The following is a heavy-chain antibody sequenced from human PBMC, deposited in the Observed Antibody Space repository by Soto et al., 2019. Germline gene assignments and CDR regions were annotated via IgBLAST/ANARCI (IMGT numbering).Heavy chain of an antibody. J-gene: IGHJ6*02. V-gene: IGHV4-30-4*01. Sequence: SETLSLTCDVSGDTISTGGYYWSWIRQPPGKGLEWIGYIYYSGSTYNNPSLKSRVTISVDTSKNQFSLKLSSVTAADTAVYYFARDTMVRGVIGDYYYYGMDVWGQGTTVTVSS. CDR3: ARDTMVRGVIGDYYYYGMDV. CDR2: IYYSGST. D-gene: IGHD3-10*01. CDR1: GDTISTGGYY.